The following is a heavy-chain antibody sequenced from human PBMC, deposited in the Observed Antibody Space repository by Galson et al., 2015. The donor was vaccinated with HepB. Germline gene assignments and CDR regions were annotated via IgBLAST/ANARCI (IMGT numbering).Heavy chain of an antibody. D-gene: IGHD3-22*01. CDR3: TTALMYYYDSSGYFQPKPDYYYYGMDV. CDR2: IKSKTDGGTT. V-gene: IGHV3-15*01. Sequence: SLRLSCAASGFTFSNAWMSWVRQAPGKGLEWVGRIKSKTDGGTTDYAAPVKGRFTISRDDSKNTLYLQMNSLKTEDTAVYYCTTALMYYYDSSGYFQPKPDYYYYGMDVCGQGTTVTVSS. CDR1: GFTFSNAW. J-gene: IGHJ6*02.